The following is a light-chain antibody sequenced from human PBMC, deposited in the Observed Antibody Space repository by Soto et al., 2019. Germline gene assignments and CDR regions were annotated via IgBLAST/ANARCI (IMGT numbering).Light chain of an antibody. CDR3: AAWDDSLNGWV. CDR2: SNN. Sequence: QSVLTQPPSASGTPGQRVTISCSGGSSNIGSNTVNWYQQLPGTAPKVLIYSNNQRPSGVPDRFSGSKSGTSASLAISGLQSEDEADYYCAAWDDSLNGWVFGGGTKVTVL. V-gene: IGLV1-44*01. J-gene: IGLJ3*02. CDR1: SSNIGSNT.